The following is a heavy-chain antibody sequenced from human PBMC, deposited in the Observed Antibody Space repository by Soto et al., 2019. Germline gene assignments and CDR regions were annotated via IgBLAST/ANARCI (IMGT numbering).Heavy chain of an antibody. Sequence: SETLSLTCTVSGGSISSDYWSWIRQPPGKGLEWIGYIYYSGSTNYNPSLESRVTTSVDTSKNQFSLRLTSVTAADTAIYYCAREHRYSSSRYHDPFDFRGQGTTVTVSS. D-gene: IGHD6-13*01. V-gene: IGHV4-59*01. CDR1: GGSISSDY. J-gene: IGHJ3*01. CDR2: IYYSGST. CDR3: AREHRYSSSRYHDPFDF.